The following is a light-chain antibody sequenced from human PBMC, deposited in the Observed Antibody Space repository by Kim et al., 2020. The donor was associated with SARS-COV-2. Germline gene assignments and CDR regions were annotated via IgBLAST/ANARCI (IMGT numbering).Light chain of an antibody. V-gene: IGKV3-11*01. CDR1: QSIDPS. CDR2: DAS. CDR3: QQRDSWPPAVS. J-gene: IGKJ4*01. Sequence: PGERAPLSCRASQSIDPSLGWYPHSPGQAPRLLVYDASIRATGVPDRFSGSGSGTDFTLTISSLEPEDFSTYYCQQRDSWPPAVSFGGGTKVDIK.